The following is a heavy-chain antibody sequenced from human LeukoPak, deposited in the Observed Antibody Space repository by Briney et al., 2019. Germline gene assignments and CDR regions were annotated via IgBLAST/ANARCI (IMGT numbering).Heavy chain of an antibody. CDR1: GFTFSSYA. Sequence: AGGSLRLSCAASGFTFSSYAMHWVRQAPGKGLEYVSAISSNGGSTYYANSVKGRFTISRDNSKNTLYLQMGSLRAEDMAVYYCARGMSKYYYDSSGYFPPSFDFWGQGTLVTVSS. CDR3: ARGMSKYYYDSSGYFPPSFDF. V-gene: IGHV3-64*01. D-gene: IGHD3-22*01. J-gene: IGHJ4*02. CDR2: ISSNGGST.